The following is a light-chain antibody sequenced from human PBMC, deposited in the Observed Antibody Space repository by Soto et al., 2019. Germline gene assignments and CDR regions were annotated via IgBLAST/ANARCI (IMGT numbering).Light chain of an antibody. CDR3: QQYGISPPCT. CDR1: QSVSSSY. V-gene: IGKV3-20*01. CDR2: VAS. Sequence: EIVLTQSPGTLSLSPGERATLSCRASQSVSSSYLAWYQQKPGQAPRLLIYVASSRATGIPDRFSGSGSGTDFTLTISRLEPEDFAVYYCQQYGISPPCTFGQGTKLEIK. J-gene: IGKJ2*02.